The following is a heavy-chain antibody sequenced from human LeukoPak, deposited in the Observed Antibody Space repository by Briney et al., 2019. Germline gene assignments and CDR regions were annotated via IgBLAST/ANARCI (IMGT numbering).Heavy chain of an antibody. CDR1: GGTFSSYA. CDR3: ARVGIAAAGTLDY. D-gene: IGHD6-13*01. CDR2: IIPIFGTA. V-gene: IGHV1-69*05. Sequence: SVKVSCKASGGTFSSYAISWVRQAPGQGLEWMGGIIPIFGTANYAQKFQGRVTITTDKSTSTAYMELSSLRSEDTAVYYCARVGIAAAGTLDYWGQGTLVTVSS. J-gene: IGHJ4*02.